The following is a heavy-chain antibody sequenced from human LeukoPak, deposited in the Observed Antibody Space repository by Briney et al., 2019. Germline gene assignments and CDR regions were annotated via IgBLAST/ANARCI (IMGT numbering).Heavy chain of an antibody. CDR3: AKDLPGVTTVTPYFQH. CDR1: GFTFSSYS. CDR2: IRYDGSNK. J-gene: IGHJ1*01. Sequence: GGSLRLSCAAPGFTFSSYSMNWVRQAPGKGLEWVAFIRYDGSNKYYADSVKGRFTISRDNSKNTLYLQMNSLRAEDTAVYYCAKDLPGVTTVTPYFQHWGQGTLVTVSS. V-gene: IGHV3-30*02. D-gene: IGHD4-17*01.